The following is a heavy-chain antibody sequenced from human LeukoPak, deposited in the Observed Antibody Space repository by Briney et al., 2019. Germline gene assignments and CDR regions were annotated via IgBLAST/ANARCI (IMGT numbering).Heavy chain of an antibody. Sequence: PGGSLRLSCAASGFTFSSYAMHWVRQAPGKGLEWVAVISYDGSNKYYADSVKGRFTISRDNSKNTLYLQMNSLRAEDTAVYYCARSGPLSSWFSFDYYMDVWGKGTTVTVSS. CDR2: ISYDGSNK. D-gene: IGHD6-13*01. J-gene: IGHJ6*03. CDR1: GFTFSSYA. V-gene: IGHV3-30*04. CDR3: ARSGPLSSWFSFDYYMDV.